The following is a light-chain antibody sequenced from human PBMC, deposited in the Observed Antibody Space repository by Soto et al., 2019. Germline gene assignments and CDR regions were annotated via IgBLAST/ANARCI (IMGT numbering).Light chain of an antibody. Sequence: DIQMTQSPSTLSASVGDGVTITCRASQSISNWLAWYQQRPGKAPKLLIFDASSLESGVPSRFSGSGSGTGFTFTISSLQPEDFATYYCQQYESLPLTFGQGTRLEIK. J-gene: IGKJ5*01. V-gene: IGKV1-5*01. CDR2: DAS. CDR1: QSISNW. CDR3: QQYESLPLT.